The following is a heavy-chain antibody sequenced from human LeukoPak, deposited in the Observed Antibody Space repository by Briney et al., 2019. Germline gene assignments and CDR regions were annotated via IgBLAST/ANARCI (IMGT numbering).Heavy chain of an antibody. J-gene: IGHJ4*02. V-gene: IGHV4-59*01. CDR3: VRATIAAAGVFDY. D-gene: IGHD6-13*01. Sequence: PSETLSLTCTVSGGSISGYYWSWIRQPPGKGLEWIGYIHNSGSTNYNPSLKSRVTISVDTSKNQFSLKLSSVTAADTAVYYCVRATIAAAGVFDYWGQGTLVTVSS. CDR2: IHNSGST. CDR1: GGSISGYY.